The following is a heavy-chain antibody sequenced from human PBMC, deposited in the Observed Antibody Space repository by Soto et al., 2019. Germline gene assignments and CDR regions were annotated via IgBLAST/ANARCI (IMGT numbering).Heavy chain of an antibody. CDR1: AGTFNRYT. V-gene: IGHV1-69*02. CDR2: IIPMSPMP. CDR3: ARGEGGNGNWYTL. Sequence: QVHLVQSGAEVKKPGSSVNVACKASAGTFNRYTISWVRQAPGQGLECMGRIIPMSPMPIYAQKFRGRVTFTADKSTTSVYMELSSLTSDDTAVYYCARGEGGNGNWYTLWGQGTLVTVSS. J-gene: IGHJ4*02. D-gene: IGHD2-15*01.